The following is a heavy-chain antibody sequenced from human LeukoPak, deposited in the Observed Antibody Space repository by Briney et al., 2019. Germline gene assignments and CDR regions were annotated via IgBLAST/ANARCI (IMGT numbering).Heavy chain of an antibody. CDR3: AREVVGATNDY. CDR1: GFTFSTYS. Sequence: GGSLRLSCAAPGFTFSTYSMNWVRQAPGKGLEWVSYISSSSVTIYYADSVKGRFTISRDNAKNSLYLQMNSLRAEDTAVYYCAREVVGATNDYWGQGTLVTVSS. CDR2: ISSSSVTI. J-gene: IGHJ4*02. D-gene: IGHD1-26*01. V-gene: IGHV3-48*01.